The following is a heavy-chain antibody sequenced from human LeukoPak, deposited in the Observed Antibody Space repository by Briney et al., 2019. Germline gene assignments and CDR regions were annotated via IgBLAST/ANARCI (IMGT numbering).Heavy chain of an antibody. D-gene: IGHD3-10*01. J-gene: IGHJ5*02. V-gene: IGHV4-34*01. CDR1: GGSFSGYY. CDR2: INHSGST. CDR3: ARPGAYYGSGSYSRSKNWFDP. Sequence: SETLSLTCAVYGGSFSGYYWSWIRQPPGKGLEWLGEINHSGSTNYNPSLKSRVTISVDTSKNQFSLKLSSVTAADTAVYYCARPGAYYGSGSYSRSKNWFDPWGQGTLVTVSS.